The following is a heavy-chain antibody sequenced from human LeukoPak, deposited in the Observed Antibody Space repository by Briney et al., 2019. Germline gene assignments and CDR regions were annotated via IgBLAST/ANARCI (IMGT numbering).Heavy chain of an antibody. J-gene: IGHJ5*02. CDR2: INWNGGST. V-gene: IGHV3-20*04. CDR3: ARVVAAAGTDWFDP. D-gene: IGHD6-13*01. CDR1: GFTFDDYG. Sequence: GGSLRLPCAASGFTFDDYGMSWVRQAPGKGLEWVSGINWNGGSTGYADSVKGRFTISRDNAKNSLYLQMNSLRAEDTALYYCARVVAAAGTDWFDPWGQGTLVTVSS.